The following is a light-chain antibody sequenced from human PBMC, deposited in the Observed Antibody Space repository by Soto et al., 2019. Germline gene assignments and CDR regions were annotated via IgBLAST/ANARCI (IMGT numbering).Light chain of an antibody. Sequence: QSALTQPASVSGSPGQSITIPCTGTSGDVGSYNLVSWYQQHPGKAPKLLIYEVTERPSGVSIRFSGSKSGSTASLTISGLQPDDEADYYCCSYAGNSEVFGTGTKLTVL. CDR3: CSYAGNSEV. CDR2: EVT. V-gene: IGLV2-23*02. J-gene: IGLJ1*01. CDR1: SGDVGSYNL.